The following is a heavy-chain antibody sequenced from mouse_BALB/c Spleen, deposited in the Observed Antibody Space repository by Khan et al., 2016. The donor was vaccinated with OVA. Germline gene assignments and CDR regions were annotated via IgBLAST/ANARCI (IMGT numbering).Heavy chain of an antibody. CDR2: INPPSGYT. J-gene: IGHJ2*01. V-gene: IGHV1-7*01. Sequence: QVQLQQSGAELAKPGASVKMSCKASGYTFPSYWMHWIKNRPGQGLEWIGYINPPSGYTDYNQKFKDKATLTADKSSSTAYMQLSSLTSDDSAVYYCARDRIDYWGQGTALTVSS. CDR3: ARDRIDY. CDR1: GYTFPSYW.